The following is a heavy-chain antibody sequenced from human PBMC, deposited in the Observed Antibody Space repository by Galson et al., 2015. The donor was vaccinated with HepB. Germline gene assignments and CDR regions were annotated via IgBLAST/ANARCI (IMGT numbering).Heavy chain of an antibody. V-gene: IGHV5-10-1*01. CDR1: GYDFPSYW. CDR3: ARHPSQAFDI. J-gene: IGHJ3*02. Sequence: QSGAEVKKPGESLRISCKGFGYDFPSYWISWLRQMPGRGLEWMGRIDPRDSYIIYSPSFQGHVTISVDKPINTAYVQWSSLMASDTAMYFCARHPSQAFDIWGQGTMVTVSS. CDR2: IDPRDSYI.